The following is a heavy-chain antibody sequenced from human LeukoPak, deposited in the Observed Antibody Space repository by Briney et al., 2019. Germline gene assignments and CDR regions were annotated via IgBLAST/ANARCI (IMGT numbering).Heavy chain of an antibody. V-gene: IGHV3-66*04. Sequence: GGSLRLSCAASGFTVSSNYMSWVRQAPGKGLEWVSVIYSGGSTYYADSVKGRFTISRDNSKNTLYLQMNSLRAEDTAVYYCAKLSMDSYYFDHWGQGTLVTVSS. CDR3: AKLSMDSYYFDH. CDR1: GFTVSSNY. CDR2: IYSGGST. D-gene: IGHD3/OR15-3a*01. J-gene: IGHJ4*02.